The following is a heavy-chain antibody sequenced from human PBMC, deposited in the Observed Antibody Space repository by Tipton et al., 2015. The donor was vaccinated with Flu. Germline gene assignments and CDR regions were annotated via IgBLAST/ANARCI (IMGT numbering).Heavy chain of an antibody. CDR3: ARRDYSNHVSEPKNWFDP. CDR1: GDSIGSGYF. Sequence: TLSLTCSVSGDSIGSGYFWGWIRQPPGKGLEWIGNVHQAGTTYYNPSLRSRVTISLDRPKNQFSLRLTSVTAADTAIYYCARRDYSNHVSEPKNWFDPWGQGTLVTVSS. CDR2: VHQAGTT. J-gene: IGHJ5*02. D-gene: IGHD4-11*01. V-gene: IGHV4-38-2*01.